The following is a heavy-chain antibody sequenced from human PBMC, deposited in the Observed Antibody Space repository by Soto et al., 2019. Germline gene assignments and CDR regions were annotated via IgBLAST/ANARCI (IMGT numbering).Heavy chain of an antibody. CDR3: ARVPVFFDSSGYPHYYYYYGMDV. V-gene: IGHV1-69*13. CDR1: GGTFSSYA. J-gene: IGHJ6*02. Sequence: GASVKVSCKASGGTFSSYAISWVRQAPGQGLEWMGGIIPIFGTVNYTQKFQGRVTITADESTSTAYMELSSLRSEDTAVYYCARVPVFFDSSGYPHYYYYYGMDVWGQGTTVTVSS. D-gene: IGHD3-22*01. CDR2: IIPIFGTV.